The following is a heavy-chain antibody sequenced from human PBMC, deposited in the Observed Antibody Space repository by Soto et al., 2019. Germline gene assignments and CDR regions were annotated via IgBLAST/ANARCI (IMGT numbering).Heavy chain of an antibody. CDR1: GGSFSGYY. D-gene: IGHD3-10*01. V-gene: IGHV4-34*01. Sequence: ASETLSLTCAVYGGSFSGYYWSWIRQPPGKGLEWIGEINHSGSTNYNPSLKSRVTISVDTSKNQFSLKLSSVTAADTAVYYCARNPRIRFGEFPIHYYYMDVWGKGTTVTVSS. J-gene: IGHJ6*03. CDR3: ARNPRIRFGEFPIHYYYMDV. CDR2: INHSGST.